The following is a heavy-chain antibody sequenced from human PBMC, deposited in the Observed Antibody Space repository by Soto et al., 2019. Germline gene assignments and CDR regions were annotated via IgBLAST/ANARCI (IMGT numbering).Heavy chain of an antibody. CDR2: ISNSGST. V-gene: IGHV4-30-4*01. CDR3: ATESGSTYGYFDH. CDR1: GGSVTSDEDY. D-gene: IGHD5-18*01. Sequence: SETLSLTCTVSGGSVTSDEDYWTWIRQSPGKGLEWIGYISNSGSTGYNPSLKTRLSMSVDRSKNQFTLRPTSVTAADTAVYFCATESGSTYGYFDHWGQGTQVTVSS. J-gene: IGHJ4*02.